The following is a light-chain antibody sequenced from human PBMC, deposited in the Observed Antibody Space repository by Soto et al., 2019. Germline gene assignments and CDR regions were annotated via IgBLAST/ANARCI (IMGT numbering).Light chain of an antibody. J-gene: IGKJ2*01. V-gene: IGKV3-20*01. CDR1: QSVSRSY. CDR3: QQYDTSIWAYT. Sequence: EVVLTQSPVTLSLSTGERATLSCRASQSVSRSYLAWYQQKPGQAPRLLIYGASSRSTGIPDRFSGSGSGTDCTLTISRLEPEDFAVYYCQQYDTSIWAYTFGQGNKLEIK. CDR2: GAS.